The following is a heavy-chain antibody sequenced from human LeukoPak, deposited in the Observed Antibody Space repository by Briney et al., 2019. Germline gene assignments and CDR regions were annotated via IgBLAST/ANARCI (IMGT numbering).Heavy chain of an antibody. Sequence: SETLSLTCAVSGYSISSGNYWGWIRQPPGKGLEWTGTIHHSGSTYYNPSLKSRIAISMDTSKNQFSLKVSSVTAADTAVYFCARDENHYTWFFTWGQGTLVTVSS. CDR1: GYSISSGNY. CDR2: IHHSGST. CDR3: ARDENHYTWFFT. J-gene: IGHJ5*02. V-gene: IGHV4-38-2*02. D-gene: IGHD1-14*01.